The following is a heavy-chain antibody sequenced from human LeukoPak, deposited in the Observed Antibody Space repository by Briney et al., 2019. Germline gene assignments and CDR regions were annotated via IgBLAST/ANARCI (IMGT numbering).Heavy chain of an antibody. CDR2: INHSGST. Sequence: SETLSLTCAVYGGSFSGYYWSWIRQPPGKGLEWIGEINHSGSTNYNPSLKSRVTISVDTSKNQFSLKLSSVTAADTAVYYCARGSTVVPAAMRSFDYWGQGTLVTVSP. D-gene: IGHD2-2*01. J-gene: IGHJ4*02. V-gene: IGHV4-34*01. CDR1: GGSFSGYY. CDR3: ARGSTVVPAAMRSFDY.